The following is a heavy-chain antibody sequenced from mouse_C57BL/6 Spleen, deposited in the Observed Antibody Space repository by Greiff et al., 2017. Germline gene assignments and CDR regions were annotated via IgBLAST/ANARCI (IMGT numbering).Heavy chain of an antibody. CDR2: ISYDGSN. CDR1: GYSITSGYY. J-gene: IGHJ1*03. CDR3: AREGELGQYFDV. V-gene: IGHV3-6*01. Sequence: DVQLQESGPGLVKPSQSLSLTCSVTGYSITSGYYWNWIRQFPGNKLEWMGYISYDGSNNYNPSLKNRISITRDTSKNQFFLKLNSVTTEDTATYYCAREGELGQYFDVWGTGTTVTVSS. D-gene: IGHD4-1*01.